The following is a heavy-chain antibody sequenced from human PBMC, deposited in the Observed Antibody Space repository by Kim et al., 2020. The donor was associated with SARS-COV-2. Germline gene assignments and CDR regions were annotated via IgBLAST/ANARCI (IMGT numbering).Heavy chain of an antibody. Sequence: SQTLSLTCAISGDSVSSNSAAWNWIRQSPSRGLEWLGRTYYRSKWYNDYAVSVKSRITINPDTSKNQFSLQLNSVTPEDTAVYYCARGHLSGYSGYGYSLCDYWGQGTLVTVSS. CDR3: ARGHLSGYSGYGYSLCDY. D-gene: IGHD5-12*01. V-gene: IGHV6-1*01. J-gene: IGHJ4*02. CDR1: GDSVSSNSAA. CDR2: TYYRSKWYN.